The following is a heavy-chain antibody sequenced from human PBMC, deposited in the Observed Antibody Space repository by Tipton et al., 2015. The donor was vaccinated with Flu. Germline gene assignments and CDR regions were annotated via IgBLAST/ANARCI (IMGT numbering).Heavy chain of an antibody. V-gene: IGHV1-69*12. CDR2: IIPIFGTA. CDR1: GGTFSSYA. D-gene: IGHD1-26*01. Sequence: QVQLVQSGAEVKKPGSSAKVSCKASGGTFSSYAISWVRQAPGQGLEWMGGIIPIFGTANYAQKFQGRVTITADESTSTAYMELSSLRSEDTAVYYCARDYGEVGALEGGDWFDPWGQGTLVTVSS. J-gene: IGHJ5*02. CDR3: ARDYGEVGALEGGDWFDP.